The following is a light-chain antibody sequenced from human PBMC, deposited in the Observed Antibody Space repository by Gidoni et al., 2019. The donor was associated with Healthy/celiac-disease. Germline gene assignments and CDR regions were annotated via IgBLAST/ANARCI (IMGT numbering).Light chain of an antibody. J-gene: IGKJ4*01. CDR3: QQYNSYPLT. V-gene: IGKV1-5*03. Sequence: DIQMTQSPSTLSASVGDRVTITCGASQSISSWLAWYQQNPGKASKLLIYKASSLESGVPSRFSGSGSGTEFTLTISSLQPDDFATYYCQQYNSYPLTFGGGTKVEIK. CDR1: QSISSW. CDR2: KAS.